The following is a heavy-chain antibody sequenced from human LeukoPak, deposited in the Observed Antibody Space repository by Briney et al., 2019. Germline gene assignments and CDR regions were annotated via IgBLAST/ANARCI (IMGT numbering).Heavy chain of an antibody. V-gene: IGHV3-23*01. J-gene: IGHJ5*02. Sequence: GGSLRLSCAASGFDLTTYAMTWVRQAPAKGLEWVSSIRIGGGGTYYADSVKGRFTISRDNSENTLHLQMNNLRVEDTARYFCEGCMVLSQGWCNWFDPWGQETLVTVSA. D-gene: IGHD6-13*01. CDR3: EGCMVLSQGWCNWFDP. CDR2: IRIGGGGT. CDR1: GFDLTTYA.